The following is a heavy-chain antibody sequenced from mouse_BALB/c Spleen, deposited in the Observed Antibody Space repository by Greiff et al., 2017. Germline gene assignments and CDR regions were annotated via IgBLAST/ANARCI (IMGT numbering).Heavy chain of an antibody. Sequence: QVQLQQPGAELVKPGASVKLSCKASGYTFTSYWMNWVKQRPGQGLEWIGEINPSNGRTNYNEKFKRKATLTVDKSSSTAYMQLSSLTSEDSAVYCCEKGGGNYVGWFAYWGQGTLVTVSA. CDR3: EKGGGNYVGWFAY. CDR2: INPSNGRT. V-gene: IGHV1S81*02. CDR1: GYTFTSYW. D-gene: IGHD2-1*01. J-gene: IGHJ3*01.